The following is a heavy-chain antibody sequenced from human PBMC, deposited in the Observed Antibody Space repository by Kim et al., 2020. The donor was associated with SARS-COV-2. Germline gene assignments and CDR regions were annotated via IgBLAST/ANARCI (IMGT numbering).Heavy chain of an antibody. D-gene: IGHD7-27*01. CDR3: ARTSNWGVD. V-gene: IGHV4-38-2*02. CDR1: GYSISSGYY. J-gene: IGHJ4*02. CDR2: IYHSGST. Sequence: SETLSLTCTVSGYSISSGYYWGWIRQPPGKGLEWIGSIYHSGSTYYNPSLKSRVTISVDTSKNQFSLKLSSVTAADTAVYYCARTSNWGVDWGQGTLVTV.